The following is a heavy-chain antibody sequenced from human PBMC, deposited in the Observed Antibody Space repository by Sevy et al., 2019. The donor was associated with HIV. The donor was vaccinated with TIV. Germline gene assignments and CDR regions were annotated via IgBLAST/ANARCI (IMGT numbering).Heavy chain of an antibody. CDR2: ISSTSGHI. D-gene: IGHD3-16*02. V-gene: IGHV3-21*01. CDR1: GFTFSSHS. J-gene: IGHJ5*02. CDR3: ARDDYVWGNSRWTNWFDP. Sequence: GGSLRLSCAASGFTFSSHSMNWVRQAPGKGLEWVSSISSTSGHIYYSDSVKGRFTISRDNSKNSLYLQMNSLRAEDTAVYYCARDDYVWGNSRWTNWFDPWGQGTLDTVSS.